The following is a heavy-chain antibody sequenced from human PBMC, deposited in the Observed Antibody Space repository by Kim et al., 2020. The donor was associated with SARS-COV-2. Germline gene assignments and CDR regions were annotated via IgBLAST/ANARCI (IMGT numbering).Heavy chain of an antibody. CDR2: EDGET. Sequence: EDGETIYAKKFQGRVTMTEDTSTDTAYMELSSLRSEDTAVYYCATGAGSPWGQGTLVTVSS. J-gene: IGHJ4*02. CDR3: ATGAGSP. V-gene: IGHV1-24*01. D-gene: IGHD3-10*01.